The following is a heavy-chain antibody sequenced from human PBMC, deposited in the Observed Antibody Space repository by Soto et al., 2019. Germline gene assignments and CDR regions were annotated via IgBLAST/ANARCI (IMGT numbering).Heavy chain of an antibody. D-gene: IGHD1-26*01. CDR3: ARGKPYSGSYYFDY. V-gene: IGHV4-39*01. Sequence: SETLSLTCTVSGGSISSSSYYWGWIRQPPGKGLEWIGSIYYSGSTYYNPSLKSRVTISVDTSKNRFSLKLSSVTAADTAVYYCARGKPYSGSYYFDYWGQGTLVTVSS. CDR2: IYYSGST. J-gene: IGHJ4*02. CDR1: GGSISSSSYY.